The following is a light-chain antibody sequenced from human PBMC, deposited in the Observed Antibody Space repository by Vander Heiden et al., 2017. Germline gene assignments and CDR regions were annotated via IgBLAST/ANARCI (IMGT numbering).Light chain of an antibody. Sequence: SYEPTQPPSVSVAPGQTASITCPGDKLGDKYACWYPQKPGQSPVLVIYQDSTRPSGIPERFSGSNSGNTATLTISGTQAIDEADYYCQAWDSSTDVVFGGGTKLTVL. CDR2: QDS. CDR3: QAWDSSTDVV. CDR1: KLGDKY. V-gene: IGLV3-1*01. J-gene: IGLJ2*01.